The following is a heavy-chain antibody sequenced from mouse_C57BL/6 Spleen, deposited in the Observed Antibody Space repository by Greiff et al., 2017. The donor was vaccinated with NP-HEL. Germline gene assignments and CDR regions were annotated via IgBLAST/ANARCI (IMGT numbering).Heavy chain of an antibody. CDR2: ISSGSSTI. J-gene: IGHJ4*01. CDR1: GFTFSDYG. V-gene: IGHV5-17*01. D-gene: IGHD1-1*01. CDR3: ARPYYYGSYYYAMDY. Sequence: DVQLVESGGGLVKPGGSLKLSCAASGFTFSDYGMHWVRQAPEKGLEWVAYISSGSSTIYYADTVKGRFTISRDNAKNTLFLQMTSLRSEDTAMYYCARPYYYGSYYYAMDYWGQGTSVTVSS.